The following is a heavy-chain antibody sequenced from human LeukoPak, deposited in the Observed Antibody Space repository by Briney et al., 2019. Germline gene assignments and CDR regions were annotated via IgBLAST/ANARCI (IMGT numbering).Heavy chain of an antibody. D-gene: IGHD6-13*01. CDR1: GYTFTGYY. J-gene: IGHJ6*02. CDR3: ARDGSYSSSWYSYYYYYGMDV. Sequence: ASVKVSCKASGYTFTGYYMHWVRQAPGQGLEWMGWINPNSGGTNYAQKFQGRVTMTRDTSISTAYMELSRLRSDDTAVYYCARDGSYSSSWYSYYYYYGMDVWGQGTTVTVSS. CDR2: INPNSGGT. V-gene: IGHV1-2*02.